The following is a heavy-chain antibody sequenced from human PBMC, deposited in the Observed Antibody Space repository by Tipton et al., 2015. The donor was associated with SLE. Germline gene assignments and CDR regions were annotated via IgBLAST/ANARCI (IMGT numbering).Heavy chain of an antibody. CDR2: IRFDGNIK. V-gene: IGHV3-30*02. Sequence: SLRLSCAASGFTFDDYAMHWVRQAPGKGLEWVSFIRFDGNIKQYADSVKGRFTISRDNSKKMLSLQMNTLRAEDTAVYYCATLRGRDMWGQGTMVTVPS. CDR3: ATLRGRDM. J-gene: IGHJ3*01. CDR1: GFTFDDYA.